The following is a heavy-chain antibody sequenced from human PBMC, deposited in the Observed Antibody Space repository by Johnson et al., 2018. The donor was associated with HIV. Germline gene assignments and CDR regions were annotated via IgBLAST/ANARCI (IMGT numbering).Heavy chain of an antibody. J-gene: IGHJ3*02. CDR3: ARGGVVHDAFDM. CDR1: GFTFSSYT. CDR2: ISYDGKNK. V-gene: IGHV3-30*04. D-gene: IGHD2-2*01. Sequence: QVQLVESGGGVVQPGRSLRLSCAASGFTFSSYTMHWVRQAPGKGLEWVAVISYDGKNKDYADPVMGRFTLSRDNSKNTLYLQLSSLRTEDTAVFYCARGGVVHDAFDMWGQGTMVTVSS.